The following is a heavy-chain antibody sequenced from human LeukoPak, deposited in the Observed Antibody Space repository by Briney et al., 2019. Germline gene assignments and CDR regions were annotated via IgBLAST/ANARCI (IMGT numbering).Heavy chain of an antibody. D-gene: IGHD5-24*01. CDR3: ARYLIGDGYNYNWFDP. J-gene: IGHJ5*02. Sequence: SETLSLTCTVSGYSISNGYYWGRIRQPPGKGLEWVGSIYHRGSTYYNPSLRSRVTISLDRSKKKFSLKLSSVTAADTAVYYCARYLIGDGYNYNWFDPWGQGTLVTVSS. CDR1: GYSISNGYY. CDR2: IYHRGST. V-gene: IGHV4-38-2*02.